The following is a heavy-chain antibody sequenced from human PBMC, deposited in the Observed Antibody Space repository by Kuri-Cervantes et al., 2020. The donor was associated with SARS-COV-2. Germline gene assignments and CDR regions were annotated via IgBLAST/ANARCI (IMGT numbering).Heavy chain of an antibody. Sequence: GSLRLSCAVYGGSFSGYYWSWIRQPPGKGLEWIGEINHSGSTNYNPSLKSRVTISVDTSKNQFSLKLSSVTAADTAVYYCARQQLVLSNWFDPWGQGTLVTVSS. V-gene: IGHV4-34*01. CDR3: ARQQLVLSNWFDP. D-gene: IGHD6-13*01. J-gene: IGHJ5*02. CDR1: GGSFSGYY. CDR2: INHSGST.